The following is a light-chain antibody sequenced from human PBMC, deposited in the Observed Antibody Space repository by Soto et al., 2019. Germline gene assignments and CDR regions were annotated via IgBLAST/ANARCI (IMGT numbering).Light chain of an antibody. V-gene: IGKV3-11*01. CDR2: DAS. Sequence: EIVLTQSPATLSLSPGERATLSCRASQSVSSYLAWYQQKPGQAPRLLIYDASNRATGIPGRFSGSGSGTDFTLTISRLEPEDFAVYYCQQRSNWPPTFGGGTKVEIK. CDR3: QQRSNWPPT. CDR1: QSVSSY. J-gene: IGKJ4*02.